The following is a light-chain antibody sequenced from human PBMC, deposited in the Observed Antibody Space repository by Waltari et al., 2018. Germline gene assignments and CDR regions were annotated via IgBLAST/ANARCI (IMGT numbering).Light chain of an antibody. J-gene: IGLJ3*02. CDR2: GNSDGSH. CDR3: QTGGHGTWV. V-gene: IGLV4-69*01. CDR1: SGHSSNI. Sequence: QLVVTQSPSASASLGASVKLTCTLSSGHSSNIIAWLQQQPEKGPRYLWKGNSDGSHSRGDGIPYRFSGSSSVAERYLAIARLQAEDEADYYCQTGGHGTWVFGGGTKLTVL.